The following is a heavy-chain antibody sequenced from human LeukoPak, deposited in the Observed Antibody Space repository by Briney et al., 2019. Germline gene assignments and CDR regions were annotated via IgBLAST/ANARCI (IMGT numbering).Heavy chain of an antibody. CDR1: GGTFSSYA. D-gene: IGHD6-13*01. Sequence: GASVNVSCKASGGTFSSYAISWVRQAPGQGLEWMGGIIPIFGTANYAQKFQGRVTITADESTSTAYMELSSLRSEDTAVYYCARGGSSSWYQESGYYYYGMDVWGQGTTVTVSS. V-gene: IGHV1-69*13. CDR2: IIPIFGTA. J-gene: IGHJ6*02. CDR3: ARGGSSSWYQESGYYYYGMDV.